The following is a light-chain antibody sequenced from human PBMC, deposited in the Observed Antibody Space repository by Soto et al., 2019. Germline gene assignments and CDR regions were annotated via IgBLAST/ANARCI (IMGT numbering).Light chain of an antibody. J-gene: IGKJ2*01. CDR2: GAS. V-gene: IGKV3-20*01. CDR3: QYYDSSPSMYT. Sequence: EIVLTQSPGTLSLSPGERATLSCRASQSVNSRYLAWYQQKPGQAPRLLIYGASSRATGIPDRISGSGSGTDFTLTISRLEPEDFAVYYCQYYDSSPSMYTFGQGTKLEIK. CDR1: QSVNSRY.